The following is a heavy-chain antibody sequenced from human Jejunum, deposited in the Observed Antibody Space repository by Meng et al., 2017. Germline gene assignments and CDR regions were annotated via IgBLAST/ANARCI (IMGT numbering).Heavy chain of an antibody. CDR2: INPSTGYT. D-gene: IGHD1-26*01. CDR3: ARVGSTNSPADY. Sequence: QVHLVQSGAEGLKPVASVKVSCKTSGYTFTSYYLHWVRQAPGQGLQWMGLINPSTGYTLYSQKFQGRVTITRDRSITTAYLDLTRLTSDDTAMYYCARVGSTNSPADYWGQGTLVTVSS. J-gene: IGHJ4*02. CDR1: GYTFTSYY. V-gene: IGHV1-2*02.